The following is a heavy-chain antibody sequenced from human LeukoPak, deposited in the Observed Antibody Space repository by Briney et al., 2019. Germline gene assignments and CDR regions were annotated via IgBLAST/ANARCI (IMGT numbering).Heavy chain of an antibody. V-gene: IGHV4-34*01. J-gene: IGHJ3*02. CDR3: ARGAPYYDFWSGYYPDAFDI. Sequence: SETLPLTCAVYGGSLSGYYWSWLRQPPGKGLEWIGEINHSGSTNYNTSLKSRVTISVDTSKNQCSLKLSSVTAADTAVYYCARGAPYYDFWSGYYPDAFDIWGQGTMVTVSS. CDR1: GGSLSGYY. D-gene: IGHD3-3*01. CDR2: INHSGST.